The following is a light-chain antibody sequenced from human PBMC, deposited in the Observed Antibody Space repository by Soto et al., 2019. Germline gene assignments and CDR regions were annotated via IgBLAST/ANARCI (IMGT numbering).Light chain of an antibody. V-gene: IGLV2-14*01. Sequence: QSALTQPASVSGSPGQSITISCTGTSSDGGGYNYVSWYQQHPGKAPKLMIYEVSNRPSGVSNRFSGSKSGNTASLTISGLQAEDEADYYCSSYTSRSTLYVFGTGTKVTVL. J-gene: IGLJ1*01. CDR3: SSYTSRSTLYV. CDR2: EVS. CDR1: SSDGGGYNY.